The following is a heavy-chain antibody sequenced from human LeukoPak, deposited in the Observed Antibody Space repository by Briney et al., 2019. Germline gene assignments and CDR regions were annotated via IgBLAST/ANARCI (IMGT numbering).Heavy chain of an antibody. CDR2: ISSSSSYI. CDR3: ARDRPHRIAAAGTAHDY. CDR1: GFTFSSYS. Sequence: GGSPRLSCAASGFTFSSYSMNWVRQAPGEGLEWVSSISSSSSYIYYADSVKGRFTISRDNAKNSLYLQMNSLRAEDTAVYYCARDRPHRIAAAGTAHDYWGQGTLVTVSS. V-gene: IGHV3-21*01. D-gene: IGHD6-13*01. J-gene: IGHJ4*02.